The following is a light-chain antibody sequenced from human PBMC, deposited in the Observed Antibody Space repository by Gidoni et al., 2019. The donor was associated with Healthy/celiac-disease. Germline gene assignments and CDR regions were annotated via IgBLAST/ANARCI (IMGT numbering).Light chain of an antibody. CDR3: QQLLSYPPT. Sequence: DIQLTQSPSFMSASVGDRVTITCRASQAISSYLAWYQQKPGKAPKLLLYAASTLQSGVPSRFSGSGSGTEFTLTVSSLQPEDFATYYCQQLLSYPPTFGGGTKVEIK. CDR1: QAISSY. J-gene: IGKJ4*01. CDR2: AAS. V-gene: IGKV1-9*01.